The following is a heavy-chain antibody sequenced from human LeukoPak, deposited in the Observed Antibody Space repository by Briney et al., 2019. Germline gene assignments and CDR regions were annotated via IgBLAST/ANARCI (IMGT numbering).Heavy chain of an antibody. D-gene: IGHD2-2*01. CDR2: ISSSSSYI. CDR1: GFTFSSYS. J-gene: IGHJ4*02. V-gene: IGHV3-21*01. Sequence: GGSLRLSGAASGFTFSSYSMNWVRQAPGKGLEWVSSISSSSSYIYYADSVKGRFTISRDNAKNSLYLQMNSLRAEDTAVYYCARDEAVPAAMGYYFDYWGQGTLVTVSS. CDR3: ARDEAVPAAMGYYFDY.